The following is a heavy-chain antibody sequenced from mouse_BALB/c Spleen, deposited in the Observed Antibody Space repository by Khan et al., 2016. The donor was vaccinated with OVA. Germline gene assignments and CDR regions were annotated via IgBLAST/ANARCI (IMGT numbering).Heavy chain of an antibody. CDR2: IYPGSGNP. CDR3: ARSGYGSLVY. D-gene: IGHD1-1*01. J-gene: IGHJ2*01. CDR1: GYTFSDYV. V-gene: IGHV1-77*01. Sequence: QVQLQQSGPVLVKPGASVKMSCKASGYTFSDYVMHWVKQRTGQGLEWIGQIYPGSGNPYYNEKFKGKATLTTDQSSTTAYMQLSSLTSEDSAVYFCARSGYGSLVYWGQGTALTVSS.